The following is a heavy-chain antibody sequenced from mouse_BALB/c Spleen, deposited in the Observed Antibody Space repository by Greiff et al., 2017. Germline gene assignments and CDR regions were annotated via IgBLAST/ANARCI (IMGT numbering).Heavy chain of an antibody. CDR3: ARRGMDY. Sequence: VKLVESGPELVKPGASVRISCKASGYTFTSYYIHWVKQRPGQGLEWIGWIYPGNVNTKYNEKFKGKATLTADKSSSTAYMQLSSLTSEDSAVYFCARRGMDYWGQGTSVTVSS. CDR1: GYTFTSYY. V-gene: IGHV1S56*01. J-gene: IGHJ4*01. CDR2: IYPGNVNT.